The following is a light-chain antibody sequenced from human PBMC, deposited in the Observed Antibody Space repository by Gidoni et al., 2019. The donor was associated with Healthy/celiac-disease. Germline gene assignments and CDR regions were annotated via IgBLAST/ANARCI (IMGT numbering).Light chain of an antibody. CDR3: QQYYSTPYT. J-gene: IGKJ2*01. V-gene: IGKV4-1*01. CDR2: WAS. Sequence: DIVMTQYQDSLAVSLGERATINCKSSQSVLYSSNNKNYLAWYQQKPGQPPKLLIYWASTRESGVPDRFSGSGSGTDFTLTISSLQAEDVAAYYCQQYYSTPYTFGQGTKLEIK. CDR1: QSVLYSSNNKNY.